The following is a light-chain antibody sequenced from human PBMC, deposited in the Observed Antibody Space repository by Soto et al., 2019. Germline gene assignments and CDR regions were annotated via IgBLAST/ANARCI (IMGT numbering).Light chain of an antibody. CDR1: QSVRSN. Sequence: EIVMTQSPATLSVSPGERATLSCRASQSVRSNLAWYQQKPGQAPRLLIYGAFIRATGIPARFSGSGSGTEFTLTIGSLQSEDFAVYFCQQYNDWPPLPFGGGTKVEIK. V-gene: IGKV3D-15*01. CDR3: QQYNDWPPLP. CDR2: GAF. J-gene: IGKJ4*01.